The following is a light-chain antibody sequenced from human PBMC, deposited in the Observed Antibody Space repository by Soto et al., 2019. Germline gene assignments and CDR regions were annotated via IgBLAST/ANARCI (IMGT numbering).Light chain of an antibody. CDR2: GAS. V-gene: IGKV3-15*01. CDR1: RNINRK. CDR3: QQYYEYPPLI. Sequence: EIVMRQSPATLSVSPGERATLSCRASRNINRKLAWYQQKPGQAPRLLISGASTRATGIPARFSGSGSGTEFTLTISSLQSEDFAVYYCQQYYEYPPLIFGGGTKVEIK. J-gene: IGKJ4*01.